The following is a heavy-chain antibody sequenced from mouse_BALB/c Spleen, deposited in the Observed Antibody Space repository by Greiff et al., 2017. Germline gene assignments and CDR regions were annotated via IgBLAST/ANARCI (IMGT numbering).Heavy chain of an antibody. CDR3: TRDRGIYYGNYGAMDY. J-gene: IGHJ4*01. Sequence: EVQRVESGGGLVKPGGSLKLSCAASGFTFSSYTMSWVRQTLEKRLEWVATISSGGSYTYYPDSVKGRFTISRDNAKNTLYLQMSSLKSEDTAMYYCTRDRGIYYGNYGAMDYWGQGTSVTVSA. CDR2: ISSGGSYT. V-gene: IGHV5-6-4*01. CDR1: GFTFSSYT. D-gene: IGHD2-1*01.